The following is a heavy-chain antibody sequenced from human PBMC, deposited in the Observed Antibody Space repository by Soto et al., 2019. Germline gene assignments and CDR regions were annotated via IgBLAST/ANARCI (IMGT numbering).Heavy chain of an antibody. Sequence: QVQLVQSGAEVKKPGSSVKVSCKASGGTFSTSAISWVRQAPGQGLXXXGGIMPVFATPDYAQKFQGRVTITADESTTTAYLELTSLRTDDTAVYYCARDKDRQQLGGNYYYILDVWGQGTAITVSS. D-gene: IGHD3-3*02. CDR2: IMPVFATP. J-gene: IGHJ6*02. CDR3: ARDKDRQQLGGNYYYILDV. CDR1: GGTFSTSA. V-gene: IGHV1-69*12.